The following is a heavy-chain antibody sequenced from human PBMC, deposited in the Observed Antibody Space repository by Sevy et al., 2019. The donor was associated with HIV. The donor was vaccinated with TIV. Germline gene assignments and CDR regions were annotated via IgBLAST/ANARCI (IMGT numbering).Heavy chain of an antibody. V-gene: IGHV6-1*01. CDR2: TYYRSKWYA. CDR1: GDSVSSKGAA. CDR3: AIAVTICDGQRCNYFDS. D-gene: IGHD4-17*01. J-gene: IGHJ4*02. Sequence: SQTLSLTCGISGDSVSSKGAAWNWIRQSPSRGLEWLGRTYYRSKWYASYAVSVKSRLIINPDTSKNQFSLHLNSVTPEDAAVYYCAIAVTICDGQRCNYFDSWGQGTLVTVSS.